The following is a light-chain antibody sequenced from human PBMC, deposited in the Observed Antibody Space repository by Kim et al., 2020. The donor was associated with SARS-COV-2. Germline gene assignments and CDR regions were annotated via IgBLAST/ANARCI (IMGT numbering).Light chain of an antibody. J-gene: IGKJ5*01. CDR1: KGVSSY. CDR3: QQRSNWIT. CDR2: DAS. Sequence: SLSPGKIATPSCRARKGVSSYLAWYQQKPGQAPRLLIYDASTRATGIPARFSGSGSGTDFTLTISSLEPEDFAVYYCQQRSNWITFGQGTRLEIK. V-gene: IGKV3-11*01.